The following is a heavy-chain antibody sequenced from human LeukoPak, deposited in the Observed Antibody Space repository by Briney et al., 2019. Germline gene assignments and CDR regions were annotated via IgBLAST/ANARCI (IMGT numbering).Heavy chain of an antibody. J-gene: IGHJ3*02. CDR3: ARGARDYYDSSGGAFDI. CDR1: GFTPSNCA. V-gene: IGHV3-13*01. Sequence: GGSLRLSCAGSGFTPSNCAMSWVRQAPGKGLEWVSAIGTAGDTYYPGSVKGRFTISRENAKNSLYLQMNSLRAGDTAVYYCARGARDYYDSSGGAFDIWGQGTMVTVSS. CDR2: IGTAGDT. D-gene: IGHD3-22*01.